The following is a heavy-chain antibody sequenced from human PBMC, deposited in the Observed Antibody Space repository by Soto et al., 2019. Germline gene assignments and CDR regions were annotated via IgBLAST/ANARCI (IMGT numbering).Heavy chain of an antibody. Sequence: PGESLKISCKGSGYSFTSYWIGWVRQMPGKGLEWMGIIYPGDSDTRYSPSFQGQVTISADKSISTAYLQWSSLKASDTAMYYCARGDGYCTNGVCYANWFDPWGQGTLVTVSS. CDR2: IYPGDSDT. J-gene: IGHJ5*02. D-gene: IGHD2-8*01. V-gene: IGHV5-51*01. CDR3: ARGDGYCTNGVCYANWFDP. CDR1: GYSFTSYW.